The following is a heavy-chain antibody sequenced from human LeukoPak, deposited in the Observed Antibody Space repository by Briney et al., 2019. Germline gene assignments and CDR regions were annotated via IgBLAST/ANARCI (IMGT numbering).Heavy chain of an antibody. J-gene: IGHJ5*02. Sequence: GESLKISCKGSGYSFTSYWIGWVRQMPRNGLEWMGIIYPGDSDTSYSPSFQGQVTISADMSISTAYLQWSSLQASDTAMHYCARQAEGYCSGGSCWYWFDPWGQGTLVTVSS. V-gene: IGHV5-51*01. CDR2: IYPGDSDT. D-gene: IGHD2-15*01. CDR3: ARQAEGYCSGGSCWYWFDP. CDR1: GYSFTSYW.